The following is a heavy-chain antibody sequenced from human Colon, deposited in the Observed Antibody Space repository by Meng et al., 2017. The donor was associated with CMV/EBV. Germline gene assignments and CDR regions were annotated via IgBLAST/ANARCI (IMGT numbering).Heavy chain of an antibody. CDR1: GFSFNGYS. J-gene: IGHJ4*02. V-gene: IGHV3-30*04. CDR3: ARGGYSIRWTQDH. Sequence: GESLKISCAASGFSFNGYSIYWVRQTPSKGLEWVAVISNDGSEKDLADSVKGRFTISRDNSKNTVRLQMNSLRPEDTGVYFCARGGYSIRWTQDHWGQGTVVTVSS. CDR2: ISNDGSEK. D-gene: IGHD5-12*01.